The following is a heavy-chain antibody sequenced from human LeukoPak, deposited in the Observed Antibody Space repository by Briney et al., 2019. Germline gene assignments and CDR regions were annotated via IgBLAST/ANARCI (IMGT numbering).Heavy chain of an antibody. V-gene: IGHV3-49*03. CDR3: ARGPGWVLWFGEFDY. CDR2: IRSKAYGGTT. Sequence: GSLRLSCTASGFTFGDYAMSWFRQAPGKGLEWVGFIRSKAYGGTTEYAASVKGRFTISRDDSKSIAYLQMNSLKTEDTAVYYCARGPGWVLWFGEFDYWGQGTLVTVSS. J-gene: IGHJ4*02. D-gene: IGHD3-10*01. CDR1: GFTFGDYA.